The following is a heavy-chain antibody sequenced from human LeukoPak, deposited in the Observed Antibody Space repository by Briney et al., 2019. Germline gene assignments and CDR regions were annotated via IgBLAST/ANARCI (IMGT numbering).Heavy chain of an antibody. Sequence: GGSLRLSCAVSGFAVSSTYMNWVRQAPGKGLEWVSGISGDAGRTYYADSVKGRFTIYRDNSKNTLYLQMNSLGAEDTAVYYCVQDWAWGAFAYWGQGTLVTVSS. CDR2: ISGDAGRT. V-gene: IGHV3-23*01. D-gene: IGHD7-27*01. CDR1: GFAVSSTY. CDR3: VQDWAWGAFAY. J-gene: IGHJ4*02.